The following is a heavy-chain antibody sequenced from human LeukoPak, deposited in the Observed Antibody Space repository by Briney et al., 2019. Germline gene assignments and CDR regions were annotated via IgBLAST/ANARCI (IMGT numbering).Heavy chain of an antibody. CDR2: INPHNGNT. V-gene: IGHV1-18*01. CDR3: ARATRSFYYYMDV. J-gene: IGHJ6*03. D-gene: IGHD6-19*01. CDR1: GYTFTTYG. Sequence: ASVKLSCKASGYTFTTYGVTWVRQAPGQGHEWVAWINPHNGNTNYAQNLQGRATVTTDASTSTAYMELRNLRSDDTALYYCARATRSFYYYMDVWGKGTTVTVS.